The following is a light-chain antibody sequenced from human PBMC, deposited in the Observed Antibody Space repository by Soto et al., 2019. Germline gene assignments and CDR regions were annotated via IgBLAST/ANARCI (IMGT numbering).Light chain of an antibody. CDR2: EVS. Sequence: QSVLTPPASESGSPGHSITISCTGTSSDVGGYNYVSWYQQHPGKAPKLMIYEVSNRPSGVSNRFSGSKSGNTASLTISGLQAEDEGDFYCSSYTSSSTYVLGNGTKVTVL. J-gene: IGLJ1*01. V-gene: IGLV2-14*01. CDR3: SSYTSSSTYV. CDR1: SSDVGGYNY.